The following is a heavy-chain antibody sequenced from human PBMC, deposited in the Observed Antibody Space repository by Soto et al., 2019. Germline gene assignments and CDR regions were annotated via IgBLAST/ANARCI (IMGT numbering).Heavy chain of an antibody. D-gene: IGHD2-15*01. CDR1: GGSISSGGYY. Sequence: QVQLQESGPGLVKPSQTLSLTCTVSGGSISSGGYYWSWIRQHPGNGLEWIGYIYYSGSTYYNPSLKSRVTISVDTSKNQFSLKLSSVTAADTAVYYGASTASGGSWENWFDPWGQGTLVTVSS. CDR2: IYYSGST. V-gene: IGHV4-31*03. CDR3: ASTASGGSWENWFDP. J-gene: IGHJ5*02.